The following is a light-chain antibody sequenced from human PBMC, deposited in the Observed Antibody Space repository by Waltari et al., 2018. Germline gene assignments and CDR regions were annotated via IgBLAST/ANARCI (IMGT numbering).Light chain of an antibody. Sequence: DIQMTQSPSSLSASVGDRVTITCRASQSISSYLNWYQQKPGKAPKLLIYAASSLQSGVPSRFSGSGSGTDFTLTISSLQPEDFATYYCQQSYSTPPGFGQGTKVEIK. CDR2: AAS. CDR1: QSISSY. J-gene: IGKJ1*01. V-gene: IGKV1-39*01. CDR3: QQSYSTPPG.